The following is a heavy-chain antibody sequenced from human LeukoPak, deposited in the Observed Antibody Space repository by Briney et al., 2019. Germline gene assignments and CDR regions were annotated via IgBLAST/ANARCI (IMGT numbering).Heavy chain of an antibody. Sequence: SVKVSCKASGFTFTSSAMQWVRQARGQRLEWIGWIVVGSGNTNYAQKFQEGVTITRDMSTSTAYMELSSLRSEDTAVYYCAAVALTPRIAVAGGYWGQGTLVTVSS. CDR3: AAVALTPRIAVAGGY. V-gene: IGHV1-58*02. CDR1: GFTFTSSA. J-gene: IGHJ4*02. CDR2: IVVGSGNT. D-gene: IGHD6-19*01.